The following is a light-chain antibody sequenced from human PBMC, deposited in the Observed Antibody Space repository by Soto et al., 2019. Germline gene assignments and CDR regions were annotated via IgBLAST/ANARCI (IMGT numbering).Light chain of an antibody. CDR1: SSDVGGYNY. J-gene: IGLJ2*01. CDR3: SSHAGRGSVL. Sequence: QSALTQPASVSGSPGQSITISCTGTSSDVGGYNYVSWYQQHPGKAPKLMIYEVSNRPSGVSNRFSGSKSGNTASLTISGLQAEDEADYYCSSHAGRGSVLFGGGTKLTVL. V-gene: IGLV2-14*01. CDR2: EVS.